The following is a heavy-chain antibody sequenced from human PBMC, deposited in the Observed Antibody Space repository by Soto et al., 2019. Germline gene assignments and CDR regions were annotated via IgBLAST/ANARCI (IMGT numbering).Heavy chain of an antibody. V-gene: IGHV1-8*01. CDR1: GYTFTSYD. Sequence: GASLKVSFKASGYTFTSYDINWVRQATGQGLEWMGWMNPNSGNTGYAQKFQGRVTMTRNTSISTAYMELSSLRSEDTAVYYCARGRRVRYFDWPPPYCFDYWGQGTLVTVSS. CDR3: ARGRRVRYFDWPPPYCFDY. CDR2: MNPNSGNT. D-gene: IGHD3-9*01. J-gene: IGHJ4*02.